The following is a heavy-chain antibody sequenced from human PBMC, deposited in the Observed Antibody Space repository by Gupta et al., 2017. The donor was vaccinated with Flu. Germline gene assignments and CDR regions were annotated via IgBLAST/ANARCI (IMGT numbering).Heavy chain of an antibody. Sequence: EVQLLESGGGLVQPGGSLRLSCAASGFPFSSYAMSWVRQAPGKGLEWVSAISGSGGSTYYADSVKGRFTISRDNSKNTLYLQMNSLRAEDTAVYYCAKGVIQFFDFWSSFGYWGQGTLVTVSS. CDR2: ISGSGGST. CDR1: GFPFSSYA. V-gene: IGHV3-23*01. CDR3: AKGVIQFFDFWSSFGY. D-gene: IGHD3-3*01. J-gene: IGHJ4*02.